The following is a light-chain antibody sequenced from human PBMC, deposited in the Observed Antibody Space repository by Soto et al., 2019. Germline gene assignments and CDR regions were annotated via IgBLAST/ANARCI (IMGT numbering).Light chain of an antibody. CDR3: QQYGTSPSIT. V-gene: IGKV3-20*01. J-gene: IGKJ5*01. CDR2: GAS. Sequence: DIVLTQSPGALSLSPGERATLSCRASQSLSSNFLAWYQQRPGQAPRLLIYGASTRATGIPDRFSGSGSGTDFTLTISRLETEDFAVYYCQQYGTSPSITFGQGTRLDIK. CDR1: QSLSSNF.